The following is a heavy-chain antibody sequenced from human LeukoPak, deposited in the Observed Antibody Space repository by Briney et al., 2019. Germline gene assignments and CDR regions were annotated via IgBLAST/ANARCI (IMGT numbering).Heavy chain of an antibody. Sequence: PSETLSLTCTVSAGSISTYYWSWIRQPPGKGLEWIGYISYSGSTNYNPSLKSRVTISIDTSKNQFSLKLSSVTAADTAVYYCARYSSGWIDYWGQGTLVTVSS. CDR1: AGSISTYY. J-gene: IGHJ4*02. CDR3: ARYSSGWIDY. V-gene: IGHV4-59*01. D-gene: IGHD6-19*01. CDR2: ISYSGST.